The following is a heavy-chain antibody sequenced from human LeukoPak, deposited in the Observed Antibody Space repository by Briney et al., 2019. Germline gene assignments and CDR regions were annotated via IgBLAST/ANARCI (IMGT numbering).Heavy chain of an antibody. J-gene: IGHJ4*02. D-gene: IGHD6-19*01. Sequence: SETLSLTCTVSGGSISSYYWSWIRQPPGKGLEWIGYIYYSGSTNYNPSLKSRVTISVDTSKNQFSLKLSSVTAADTAVYYCARVPVAGRTLDYWGQGTLVTVSS. CDR1: GGSISSYY. CDR3: ARVPVAGRTLDY. CDR2: IYYSGST. V-gene: IGHV4-59*01.